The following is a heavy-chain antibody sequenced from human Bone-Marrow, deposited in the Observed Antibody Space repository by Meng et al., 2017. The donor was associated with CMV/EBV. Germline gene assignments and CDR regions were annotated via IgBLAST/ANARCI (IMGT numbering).Heavy chain of an antibody. CDR2: LYSRGAT. V-gene: IGHV3-66*03. D-gene: IGHD6-13*01. CDR1: GVLVSRNY. CDR3: AKDQVVQTSAAIPEIFYRGMDV. J-gene: IGHJ6*02. Sequence: GEYLKISCAASGVLVSRNYMSWVRQAPGKGLEWVSTLYSRGATYYADSVKGRFTISRDNSKNTVSLQMHGLTPDDSGVYYCAKDQVVQTSAAIPEIFYRGMDVWGQGTTVTVSS.